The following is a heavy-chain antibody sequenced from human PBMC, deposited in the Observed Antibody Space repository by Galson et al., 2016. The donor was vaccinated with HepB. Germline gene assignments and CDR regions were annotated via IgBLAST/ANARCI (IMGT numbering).Heavy chain of an antibody. Sequence: SLRLSCAASGFIFSNYWMSWVSTISGGGRDTYYADSVKGRCTISRDNSKNMLFLEMSSLRAADTALYYCARDINGYNRPVEHWGQGTLVTVSS. CDR3: ARDINGYNRPVEH. D-gene: IGHD3-10*01. J-gene: IGHJ4*02. V-gene: IGHV3-23*01. CDR1: GFIFSNYW. CDR2: ISGGGRDT.